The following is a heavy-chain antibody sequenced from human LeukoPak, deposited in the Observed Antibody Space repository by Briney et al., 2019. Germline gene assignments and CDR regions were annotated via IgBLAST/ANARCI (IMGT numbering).Heavy chain of an antibody. V-gene: IGHV4-39*01. Sequence: PSETLSLTCTVSGGSISSSSYYWGWIRQPPGKGLEWIGSIYYSGSTYYNPSLKSRVTISVDTSKNQFSLKLSSVTAADTAVYYCARHTPGGAALGWFDPWGQGTLVTVSS. CDR3: ARHTPGGAALGWFDP. CDR1: GGSISSSSYY. J-gene: IGHJ5*02. D-gene: IGHD2-15*01. CDR2: IYYSGST.